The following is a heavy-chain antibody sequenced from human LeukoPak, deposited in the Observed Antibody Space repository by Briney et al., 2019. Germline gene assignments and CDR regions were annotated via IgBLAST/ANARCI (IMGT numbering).Heavy chain of an antibody. CDR1: GFTFSSYT. J-gene: IGHJ6*04. CDR3: AELGITMIGGV. Sequence: PGGSLRLSCAVSGFTFSSYTMNWVRQAPGKGLGWVSYISSSGSTIYYADSVKGRFTISRDNAKNSLYLQMNSLRAEDTAVNYCAELGITMIGGVWGKGTTVTISS. CDR2: ISSSGSTI. D-gene: IGHD3-10*02. V-gene: IGHV3-48*04.